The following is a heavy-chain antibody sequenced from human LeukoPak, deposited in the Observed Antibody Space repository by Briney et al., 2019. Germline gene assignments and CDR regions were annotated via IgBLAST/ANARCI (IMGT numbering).Heavy chain of an antibody. J-gene: IGHJ6*03. CDR1: GFTFDDYA. D-gene: IGHD3-3*01. Sequence: GGSLRLSCAASGFTFDDYAMHWVRPAPGEGLEWVSGISWNSGSIGYADSVKGRFTISRDNAKNSLYLQMNSLRAEDMALYYCAKDFVRFGVVIKGSYMDVWGKGTTVTVSS. CDR3: AKDFVRFGVVIKGSYMDV. CDR2: ISWNSGSI. V-gene: IGHV3-9*03.